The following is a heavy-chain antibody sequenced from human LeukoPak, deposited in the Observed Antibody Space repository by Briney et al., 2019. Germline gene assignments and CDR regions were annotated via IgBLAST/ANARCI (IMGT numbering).Heavy chain of an antibody. CDR1: GGSISSSSYY. CDR2: IYYSGSA. Sequence: SETLSLTCTVSGGSISSSSYYWVWVRQPPGKGLVWIVRIYYSGSAYYNPSLKSRGTISVDTSKNQFSLKLSSVTAADTAVYYCAGPRAAYYGAYYMDVWGKGTMVTVSS. V-gene: IGHV4-39*01. J-gene: IGHJ6*03. CDR3: AGPRAAYYGAYYMDV. D-gene: IGHD3-10*01.